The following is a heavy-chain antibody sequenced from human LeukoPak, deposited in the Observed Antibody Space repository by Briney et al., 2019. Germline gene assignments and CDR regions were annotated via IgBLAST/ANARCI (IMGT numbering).Heavy chain of an antibody. Sequence: GGSLRLSCAASGFTFSFYVMNWVRQAPGKGLEWVSGISGGGSTTYYVDSVKGRFTISRDNSKNTLYLQMNSLRAEDTAVYYCARDREYYYDSSGYLDYWGQGTLVTVSS. V-gene: IGHV3-23*01. CDR1: GFTFSFYV. CDR2: ISGGGSTT. D-gene: IGHD3-22*01. J-gene: IGHJ4*02. CDR3: ARDREYYYDSSGYLDY.